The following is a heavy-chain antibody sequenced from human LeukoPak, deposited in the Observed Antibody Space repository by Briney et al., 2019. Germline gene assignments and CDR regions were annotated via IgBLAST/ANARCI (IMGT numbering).Heavy chain of an antibody. V-gene: IGHV1-69*04. D-gene: IGHD2-15*01. CDR1: GGTFSSYA. J-gene: IGHJ4*02. Sequence: GSSVKVSCKASGGTFSSYAISWVRQAPGQGLEWMGRIIPILGMANYAQKFQGRVTITADKSTSTAYMELSSLRSEDTAVYYCARDWGSGGLIDYWGQGTLVTVSS. CDR2: IIPILGMA. CDR3: ARDWGSGGLIDY.